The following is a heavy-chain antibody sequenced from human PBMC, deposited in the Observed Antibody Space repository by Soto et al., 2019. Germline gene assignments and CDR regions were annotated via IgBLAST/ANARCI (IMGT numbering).Heavy chain of an antibody. CDR2: IKQDGSEK. CDR3: GRVRRSDPDDY. Sequence: EVQLVESGGGLVQPGGSLRLSCAASGFSFSSYWMSCVRQAPGKGLEWVANIKQDGSEKQYVDFVKGRFTISRDNAKNSLYLQMNSLRDEDTAVYYCGRVRRSDPDDYWGQGTLVTVSS. D-gene: IGHD2-15*01. V-gene: IGHV3-7*01. CDR1: GFSFSSYW. J-gene: IGHJ4*02.